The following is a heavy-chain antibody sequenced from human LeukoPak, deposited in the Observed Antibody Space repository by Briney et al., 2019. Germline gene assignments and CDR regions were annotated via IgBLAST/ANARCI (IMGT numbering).Heavy chain of an antibody. CDR3: ASSYSSSWYGHDAFDI. CDR1: GYTFTSYG. V-gene: IGHV1-18*01. J-gene: IGHJ3*02. CDR2: ISAYNGNT. D-gene: IGHD6-13*01. Sequence: ASVKVSCKASGYTFTSYGISWVRQAPGQGLEWMGWISAYNGNTNYAQKLQGRVTMTTDTSTSTAYMELRSLRSDDTAVYYCASSYSSSWYGHDAFDIWGQGTMVTVSS.